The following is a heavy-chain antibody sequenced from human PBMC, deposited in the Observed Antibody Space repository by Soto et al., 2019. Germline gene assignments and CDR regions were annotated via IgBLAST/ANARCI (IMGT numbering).Heavy chain of an antibody. J-gene: IGHJ4*02. CDR3: ARGLPNRPYSSSWYGGGYYFDY. Sequence: KSSETLSLTCAVYGGSFSGYYWSWIRQPPGKGLEWIGEINHSGSTNYNPSLKSRVTISVDTSKNQFSLKLSSVTAADTAVYYCARGLPNRPYSSSWYGGGYYFDYWGQGTLVTVSS. V-gene: IGHV4-34*01. CDR1: GGSFSGYY. D-gene: IGHD6-13*01. CDR2: INHSGST.